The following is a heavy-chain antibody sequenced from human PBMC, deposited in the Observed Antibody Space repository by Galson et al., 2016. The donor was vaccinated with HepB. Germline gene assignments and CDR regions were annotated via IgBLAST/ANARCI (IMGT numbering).Heavy chain of an antibody. CDR3: AAYDTGHFDY. J-gene: IGHJ4*02. D-gene: IGHD3-9*01. CDR2: IWYDGSNK. Sequence: SLRLSCAASGFTFRSYGMHWVRQAPGKGLEWVAVIWYDGSNKYYGDSVKGRFTISRDNSKHTLSLQMNRLGPEDTAVYYCAAYDTGHFDYWAQGTVVTVSS. CDR1: GFTFRSYG. V-gene: IGHV3-33*01.